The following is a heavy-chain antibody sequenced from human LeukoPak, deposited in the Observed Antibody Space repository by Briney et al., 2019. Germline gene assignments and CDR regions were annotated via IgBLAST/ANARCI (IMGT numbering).Heavy chain of an antibody. CDR1: GFTFSGHW. D-gene: IGHD3-10*01. CDR2: IKSKTDGGTT. CDR3: TTGSKGGLWFGECPDDY. J-gene: IGHJ4*02. V-gene: IGHV3-15*01. Sequence: GGSLRLSCTASGFTFSGHWIHWVRQPPGMGLEWVGRIKSKTDGGTTDYAAPVKGRFTISRDDSKNTLYLQMNSLKTEDTAVYYCTTGSKGGLWFGECPDDYWGQGTLVTVSS.